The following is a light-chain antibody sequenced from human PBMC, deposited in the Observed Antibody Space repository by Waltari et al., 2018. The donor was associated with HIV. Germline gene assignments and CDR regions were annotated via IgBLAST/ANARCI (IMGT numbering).Light chain of an antibody. CDR1: QSISDTY. CDR2: GAS. V-gene: IGKV3-20*01. CDR3: QRYGGSPPYS. J-gene: IGKJ2*03. Sequence: VLTQSPGTLSLSPGESATLSCRASQSISDTYLAWYQQQPGQAPRLLIYGASRRATGIPDRFSGSGSETDFTLTISRLQPEDFAVYYCQRYGGSPPYSFGQGTMLEIK.